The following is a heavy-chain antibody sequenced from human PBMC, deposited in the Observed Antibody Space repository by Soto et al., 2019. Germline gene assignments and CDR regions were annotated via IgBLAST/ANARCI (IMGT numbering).Heavy chain of an antibody. Sequence: SETLSLTCAVSGGSIGSGGYSWSWIRQPPGKGLEWIGYIYHSGSTYYNPSLKSRVTISVDRSKNQFSLKLSSVTAADTAVYYCARGMTTVTTLAYWGQGTLVTVSS. CDR2: IYHSGST. CDR1: GGSIGSGGYS. D-gene: IGHD4-4*01. V-gene: IGHV4-30-2*01. CDR3: ARGMTTVTTLAY. J-gene: IGHJ4*02.